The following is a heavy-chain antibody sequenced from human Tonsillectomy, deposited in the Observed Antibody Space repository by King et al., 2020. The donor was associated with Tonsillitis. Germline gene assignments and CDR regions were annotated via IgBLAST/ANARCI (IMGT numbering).Heavy chain of an antibody. Sequence: QLQESGPGLVKPSQTLSLTCAVSGGSISSGGYSWSWIRQPPGQGLEWIGYSYYNGNTYYNPSLKSRLTISVDTSKNQFSLRLTSVTAADTAVYYCARADSSGYFYYWGQGTLVTVSS. D-gene: IGHD3-22*01. V-gene: IGHV4-30-4*07. CDR2: SYYNGNT. CDR1: GGSISSGGYS. J-gene: IGHJ4*02. CDR3: ARADSSGYFYY.